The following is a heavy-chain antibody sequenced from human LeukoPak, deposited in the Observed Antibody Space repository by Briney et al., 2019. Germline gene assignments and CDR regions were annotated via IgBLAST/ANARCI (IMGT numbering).Heavy chain of an antibody. CDR3: ATPWTAVATFHRLDY. CDR1: GFAFTSYA. V-gene: IGHV3-23*01. CDR2: ISGGGVTT. D-gene: IGHD3/OR15-3a*01. Sequence: GGSLRLSCAASGFAFTSYAMSWVRQAPGKGLEWVSTISGGGVTTYCADSVKGRFTISRDNSKNTVYLQMNSLRAEDTAIYYCATPWTAVATFHRLDYWGQGTLVTVSS. J-gene: IGHJ4*02.